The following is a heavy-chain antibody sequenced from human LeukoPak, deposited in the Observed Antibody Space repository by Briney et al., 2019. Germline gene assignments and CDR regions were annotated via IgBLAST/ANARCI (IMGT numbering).Heavy chain of an antibody. Sequence: PGGSLRLSCAASGFTLSSHWMTWVRQAPGKGLEWVANINQDGSANYYVDSVRGRFTISRDNANNSMHLQMNSLRAEDTAVYSCARWEIRGTAHQLDYWGQGTLVTVSS. CDR1: GFTLSSHW. J-gene: IGHJ4*02. CDR3: ARWEIRGTAHQLDY. V-gene: IGHV3-7*01. D-gene: IGHD1-7*01. CDR2: INQDGSAN.